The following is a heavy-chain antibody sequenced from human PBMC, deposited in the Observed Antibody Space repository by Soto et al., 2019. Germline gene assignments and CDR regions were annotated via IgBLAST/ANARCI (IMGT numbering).Heavy chain of an antibody. V-gene: IGHV3-73*02. CDR3: TMDDYGGNSAFRDY. CDR2: IRSKSDGSAT. D-gene: IGHD4-17*01. CDR1: GFIFSGSI. Sequence: EVQLVESGGGLVQPGGSLKLSCAASGFIFSGSIIHWVRQASGRGLEWVGRIRSKSDGSATQYSESVKGRFTISRDDSKNTAYLQMNNLKTGDTAVYYCTMDDYGGNSAFRDYWGQGTLVTVSS. J-gene: IGHJ4*02.